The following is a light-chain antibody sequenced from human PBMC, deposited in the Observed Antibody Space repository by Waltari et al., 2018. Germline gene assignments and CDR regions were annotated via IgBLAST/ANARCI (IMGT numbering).Light chain of an antibody. J-gene: IGLJ1*01. V-gene: IGLV2-23*01. CDR1: SNNIGSYNS. CDR2: EAN. CDR3: CSYGGPSIYV. Sequence: QSALTQPASVSGSPGQSITISCTGASNNIGSYNSVPWYQQHPGKAPKLMIYEANKRPTGVSHRCSAYRSGNTASLTSSGLQAEDEADYYCCSYGGPSIYVFGNATRVTV.